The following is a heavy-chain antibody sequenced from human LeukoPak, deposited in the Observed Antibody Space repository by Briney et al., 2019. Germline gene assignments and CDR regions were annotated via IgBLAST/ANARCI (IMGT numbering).Heavy chain of an antibody. Sequence: ASVKVSCKASGYTFTSYYMHWVRQAPGQGLEGMGIINPSGGSTSYAQKFQGRVTMTRDTSTSTVYMELSSLRSEDTAVYYCARDVLLWFGASRAGGNWFDPWGQGTLVTVSS. D-gene: IGHD3-10*01. CDR1: GYTFTSYY. CDR2: INPSGGST. CDR3: ARDVLLWFGASRAGGNWFDP. J-gene: IGHJ5*02. V-gene: IGHV1-46*01.